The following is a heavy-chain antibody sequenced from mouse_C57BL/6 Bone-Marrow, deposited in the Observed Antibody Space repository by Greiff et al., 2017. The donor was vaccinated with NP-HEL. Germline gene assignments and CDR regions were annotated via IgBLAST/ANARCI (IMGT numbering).Heavy chain of an antibody. CDR1: GFTFSSYA. CDR2: ISDGGSYT. V-gene: IGHV5-4*01. CDR3: ARDDYGNYVYWYFDV. Sequence: EVHLVESGGGLVKPGGSLKLSCAASGFTFSSYAMSWVRQTPEKRLEWVATISDGGSYTYYPDNVKGRFTISRDNAKNNLYLQMSHLKSEDTAMYYCARDDYGNYVYWYFDVWGTGTTVTVSS. D-gene: IGHD2-1*01. J-gene: IGHJ1*03.